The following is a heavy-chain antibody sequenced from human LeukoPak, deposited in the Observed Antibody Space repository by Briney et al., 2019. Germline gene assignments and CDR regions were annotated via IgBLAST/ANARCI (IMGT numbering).Heavy chain of an antibody. CDR2: ISAYNGNT. CDR1: GYTFTSYG. CDR3: ARDSGWELQHFYFDH. V-gene: IGHV1-18*01. D-gene: IGHD1-26*01. J-gene: IGHJ4*02. Sequence: GASVKVSCKASGYTFTSYGISWVRQAPGQGLEWMGWISAYNGNTNYAQKLQGRVTMTTDTSTSTAYMELRSLRSDDTAVYYCARDSGWELQHFYFDHWGQGTLVTVSA.